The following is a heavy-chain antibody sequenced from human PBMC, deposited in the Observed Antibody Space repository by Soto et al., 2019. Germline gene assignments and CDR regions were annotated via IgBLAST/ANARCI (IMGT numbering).Heavy chain of an antibody. J-gene: IGHJ6*03. CDR2: INHSGST. D-gene: IGHD2-15*01. V-gene: IGHV4-34*01. CDR3: ARPRGVYCSGGSCRPYYYMDV. Sequence: SETPSITCAVYGGSFCGYYWSWIRQQPGKGLEWIGEINHSGSTNYNPSLKSRVTISVDTSKNQFSLKLSSVTAADTAVYYCARPRGVYCSGGSCRPYYYMDVWGKGTTVTVSS. CDR1: GGSFCGYY.